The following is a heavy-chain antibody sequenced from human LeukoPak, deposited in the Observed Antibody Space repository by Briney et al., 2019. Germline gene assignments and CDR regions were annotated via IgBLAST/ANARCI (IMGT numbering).Heavy chain of an antibody. Sequence: SETLSLTCTVSGGSISSYYWSWIRQPAGKGLEWIGRIYTSGSTNYNPSLKSRVTMSVDTSKNQFSLKLSSVTAADTAVYYCAKPRYSSSWYRLSVSNWYFDLWGRGTLVTVSS. CDR2: IYTSGST. CDR1: GGSISSYY. J-gene: IGHJ2*01. V-gene: IGHV4-4*07. CDR3: AKPRYSSSWYRLSVSNWYFDL. D-gene: IGHD6-13*01.